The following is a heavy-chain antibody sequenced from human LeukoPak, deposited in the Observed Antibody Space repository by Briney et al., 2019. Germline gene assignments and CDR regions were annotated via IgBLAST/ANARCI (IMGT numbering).Heavy chain of an antibody. CDR1: GGSFSGYY. J-gene: IGHJ3*02. CDR3: ALQAGYCSSTSCYWAFDI. D-gene: IGHD2-2*01. Sequence: SETLSLTCAVYGGSFSGYYWSWIRQPPGKGLEWIGEVNHSGNTNYNPSLKSRVTISVDTSKNQFSLKLSSVTAADTAVYYCALQAGYCSSTSCYWAFDIWGQGTMVTVSS. CDR2: VNHSGNT. V-gene: IGHV4-34*01.